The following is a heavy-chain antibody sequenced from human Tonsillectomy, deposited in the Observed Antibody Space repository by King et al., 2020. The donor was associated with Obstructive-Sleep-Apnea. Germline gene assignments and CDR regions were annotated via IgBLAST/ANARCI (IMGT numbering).Heavy chain of an antibody. CDR1: GFTFGDYA. D-gene: IGHD6-19*01. V-gene: IGHV3-49*03. J-gene: IGHJ4*02. Sequence: VQLVESGGGLVQPGRSLRLSCTASGFTFGDYAMSWFRQAPGKGLEGVGFIRSKAYGGTTEYAASVKGRFTISRDDSKSIAYLQMNSLKTEDTAVYYCTRNEGQWLVRELDYWGQGTLVTVSS. CDR2: IRSKAYGGTT. CDR3: TRNEGQWLVRELDY.